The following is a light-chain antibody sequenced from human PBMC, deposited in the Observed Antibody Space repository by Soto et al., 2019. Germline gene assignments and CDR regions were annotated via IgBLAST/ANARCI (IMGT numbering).Light chain of an antibody. CDR3: LQYNSNSRT. V-gene: IGKV3-11*01. CDR1: QSVSNY. J-gene: IGKJ1*01. Sequence: EIVLTQSPGTLSLSPGERVTLSCRASQSVSNYLAWYQQKPGQAPRLLVSAASNRATGIPARFSGSGSGTDFTLTISRLQPDDFATYYCLQYNSNSRTFGQGTKVDIK. CDR2: AAS.